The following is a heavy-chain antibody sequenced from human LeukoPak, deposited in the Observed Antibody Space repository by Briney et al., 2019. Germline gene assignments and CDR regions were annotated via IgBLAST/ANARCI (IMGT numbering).Heavy chain of an antibody. D-gene: IGHD3-10*01. Sequence: QPSETLSLTCAVYGGSFSGYYWSWIRQPPGKGLEWIGEINHSGSTNYNPSLKSRVTISVDTSKNQFSLKLSSVTAADTAVYYCARGLTMVRGVITTINWFDPWGQGTLDTVSS. CDR1: GGSFSGYY. CDR3: ARGLTMVRGVITTINWFDP. J-gene: IGHJ5*02. V-gene: IGHV4-34*01. CDR2: INHSGST.